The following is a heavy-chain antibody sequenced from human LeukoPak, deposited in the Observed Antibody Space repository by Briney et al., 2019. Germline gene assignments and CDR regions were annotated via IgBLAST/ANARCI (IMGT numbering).Heavy chain of an antibody. D-gene: IGHD6-13*01. CDR3: AKSGTRSSWSPRVKTYLDY. J-gene: IGHJ4*02. V-gene: IGHV3-30*02. CDR2: IRYDGSDK. CDR1: GFTFSSYG. Sequence: QPGGSLRLSCAASGFTFSSYGIHWVRQAPGKGLEWVAFIRYDGSDKYYADSVKGRFTISRDNSKNTLYLQMNSLRAEDTAVYYCAKSGTRSSWSPRVKTYLDYWGQGTLVTVSS.